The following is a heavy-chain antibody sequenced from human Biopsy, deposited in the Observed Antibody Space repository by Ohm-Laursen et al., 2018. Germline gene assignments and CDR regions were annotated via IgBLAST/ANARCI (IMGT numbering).Heavy chain of an antibody. CDR3: ARTPILIVSAGLVYRHRRHLQGMDV. V-gene: IGHV2-70*11. CDR2: VDWDDYK. D-gene: IGHD6-13*01. CDR1: GFSLSARGMC. Sequence: TQTLTLTSSFSGFSLSARGMCVSWIRQAPGKALEWLARVDWDDYKDYSASLQTKLSIPKDTSNDQVVLTVNNVDPEDTATYYCARTPILIVSAGLVYRHRRHLQGMDVWGQGIAVTVS. J-gene: IGHJ6*02.